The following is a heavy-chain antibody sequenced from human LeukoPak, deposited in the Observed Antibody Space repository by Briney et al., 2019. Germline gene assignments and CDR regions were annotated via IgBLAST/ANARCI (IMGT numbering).Heavy chain of an antibody. CDR2: IYHSGST. Sequence: SETLSLTCTVSGYSISSGYYWGWIRQPPGKGLEWIGSIYHSGSTYYNPSLKSRVTISVDTSKDQFSLKLSSVTAADTAVYYCASYSAYGDRPHWFDPWGQGTLVTVSS. CDR3: ASYSAYGDRPHWFDP. V-gene: IGHV4-38-2*02. J-gene: IGHJ5*02. CDR1: GYSISSGYY. D-gene: IGHD4-17*01.